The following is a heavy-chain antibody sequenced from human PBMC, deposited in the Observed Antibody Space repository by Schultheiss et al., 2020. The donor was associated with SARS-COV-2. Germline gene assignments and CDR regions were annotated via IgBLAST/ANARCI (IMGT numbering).Heavy chain of an antibody. CDR1: GFTFSDYY. D-gene: IGHD6-19*01. Sequence: GGSLRLSCAGSGFTFSDYYMSWIRQAPGKGLEWVSAISGGGSTYYADSVKGRFTVSRHNSKNALFLQTNSLRPEDTAVYYCAKGQRARWVAGTPFDYWGQGTLVTVSS. CDR2: ISGGGST. J-gene: IGHJ4*02. V-gene: IGHV3-53*04. CDR3: AKGQRARWVAGTPFDY.